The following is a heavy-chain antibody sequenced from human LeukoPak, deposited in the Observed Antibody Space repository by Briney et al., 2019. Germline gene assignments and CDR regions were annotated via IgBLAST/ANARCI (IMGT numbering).Heavy chain of an antibody. D-gene: IGHD3-16*01. CDR1: GYTFNSYG. CDR3: ARDHYDHVGGSPRPSFDS. CDR2: ISPYNGDT. Sequence: GASVKVSCKASGYTFNSYGISWVRQAPGQGLEWMGWISPYNGDTKYAQNLQGRVTMTTDTSASTAYMELRSLRSDDTAVYYCARDHYDHVGGSPRPSFDSWGQGTLVTVSS. V-gene: IGHV1-18*01. J-gene: IGHJ4*02.